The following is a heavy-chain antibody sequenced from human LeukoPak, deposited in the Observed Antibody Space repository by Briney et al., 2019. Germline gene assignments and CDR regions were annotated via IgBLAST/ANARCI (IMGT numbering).Heavy chain of an antibody. CDR2: ISYDGSNK. Sequence: PGGSPRLSCAASGFTFSSYAIHWVRQVPGKGLEWVAVISYDGSNKKYADSVKGRFTISRDNSKNTLYLQMNSLRAEDTAVYYCARGVRIAVAGNIDYWGQGTLVTVSS. D-gene: IGHD6-19*01. V-gene: IGHV3-30*04. CDR3: ARGVRIAVAGNIDY. CDR1: GFTFSSYA. J-gene: IGHJ4*02.